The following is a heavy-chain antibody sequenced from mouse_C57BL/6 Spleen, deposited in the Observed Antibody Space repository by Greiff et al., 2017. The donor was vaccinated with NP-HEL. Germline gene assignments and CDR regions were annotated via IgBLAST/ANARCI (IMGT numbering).Heavy chain of an antibody. CDR1: GFTFSSYA. CDR3: TRDRDYGSSYVSLDY. V-gene: IGHV5-9-1*02. CDR2: ISSGGDYI. Sequence: EVQLVESGEGLVKPGGSLKLSCAASGFTFSSYAMSWVRQTPEKRLEWVAYISSGGDYIYYADTVKGRFTISRDNARNTLYLQMSSLKSEDTAMYYCTRDRDYGSSYVSLDYWGQGTTLTVSS. D-gene: IGHD1-1*01. J-gene: IGHJ2*01.